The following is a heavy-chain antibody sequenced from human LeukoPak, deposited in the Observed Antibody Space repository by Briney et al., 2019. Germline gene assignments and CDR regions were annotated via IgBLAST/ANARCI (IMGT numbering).Heavy chain of an antibody. J-gene: IGHJ5*02. CDR2: SYTSGST. CDR3: ARERAYYDILPRWFDP. D-gene: IGHD3-9*01. V-gene: IGHV4-61*02. Sequence: SETLSLTCTVSVGSISSGSYYWSWIRQPAGKGLEWIGRSYTSGSTNYNPSLKSRVTISLDTSKNQFSLKLSSVTAADTAVYYCARERAYYDILPRWFDPWGQGTLVTVSS. CDR1: VGSISSGSYY.